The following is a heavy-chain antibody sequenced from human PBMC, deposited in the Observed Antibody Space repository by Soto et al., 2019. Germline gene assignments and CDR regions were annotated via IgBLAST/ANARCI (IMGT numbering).Heavy chain of an antibody. CDR2: IWYDGSNK. J-gene: IGHJ3*02. CDR3: ARRGPDPPPDAFDI. V-gene: IGHV3-33*01. Sequence: QVQLVESGGGVVQPGRSLRLSCAASGFTFSSYGMHWVRQAPGKGLEWVAVIWYDGSNKYYADSVKGRFTISRDNSKNTLYLQMNSLRAEDTAVYYCARRGPDPPPDAFDIWGQGTMVTVSS. CDR1: GFTFSSYG.